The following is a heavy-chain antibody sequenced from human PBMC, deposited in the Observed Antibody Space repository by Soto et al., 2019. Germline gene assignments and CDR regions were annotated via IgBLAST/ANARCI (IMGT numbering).Heavy chain of an antibody. D-gene: IGHD3-22*01. CDR3: ARETPTWYYSDSSGSLDY. Sequence: PRLSCAASGFTFSSYSMNWVRQAPGKGLEWVSSISSSSSYIYYADSVKGRFTISRDNAKNSLYLQMNSLRAEDTAVYYCARETPTWYYSDSSGSLDYWGQGTLVTVSS. J-gene: IGHJ4*02. CDR1: GFTFSSYS. CDR2: ISSSSSYI. V-gene: IGHV3-21*01.